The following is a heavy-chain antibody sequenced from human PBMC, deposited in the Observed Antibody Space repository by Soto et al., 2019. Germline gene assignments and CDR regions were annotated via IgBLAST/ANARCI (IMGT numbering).Heavy chain of an antibody. D-gene: IGHD2-15*01. CDR3: AREPMGGSFDY. V-gene: IGHV4-30-2*01. CDR2: IYHSGST. CDR1: GGSISSGGYS. J-gene: IGHJ4*02. Sequence: SETLSLTCAISGGSISSGGYSWSWLRQQPGKGLEWIGYIYHSGSTCYNPSLKSRVTISVDRSKNQFSLKLSSVTAADTAVYYCAREPMGGSFDYWGQGTLVTVSS.